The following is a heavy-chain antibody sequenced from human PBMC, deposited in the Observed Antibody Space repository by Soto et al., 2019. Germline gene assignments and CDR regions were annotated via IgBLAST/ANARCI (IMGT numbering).Heavy chain of an antibody. CDR2: IYSGGST. V-gene: IGHV3-53*04. D-gene: IGHD5-12*01. J-gene: IGHJ3*02. CDR1: GFTVSSNY. Sequence: ESGGGLVQPGGSLRLSCAASGFTVSSNYMSWVRQAPGKGLEWVSVIYSGGSTYYADSVKGRFTISRHNSKNTLYLQMNSLRAEDTAVYYCARRNIVATDDAFDIWGQGTMVTVSS. CDR3: ARRNIVATDDAFDI.